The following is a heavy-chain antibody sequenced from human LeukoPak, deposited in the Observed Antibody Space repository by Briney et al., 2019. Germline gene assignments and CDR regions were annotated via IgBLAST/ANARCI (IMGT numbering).Heavy chain of an antibody. J-gene: IGHJ6*03. CDR3: ARDATTAVGWVYMDV. Sequence: PGRSLRLSCAASGFTFDDYAMHWVRHAPGKGLEWVSGIRWNSGSIGYADSVKGRFTISRDNAKNSLYLQMSGLTAEDTGLYYCARDATTAVGWVYMDVWGKGTTVTISS. CDR2: IRWNSGSI. CDR1: GFTFDDYA. D-gene: IGHD6-13*01. V-gene: IGHV3-9*01.